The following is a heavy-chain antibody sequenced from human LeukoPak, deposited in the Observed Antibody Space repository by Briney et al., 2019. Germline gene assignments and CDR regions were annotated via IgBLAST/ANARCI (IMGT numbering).Heavy chain of an antibody. J-gene: IGHJ2*01. Sequence: PGGSLRLSCVASGLTFGNYGMNWLRQAPGKGLEWVSSIGGSGSTTYYADSVRGRFTISRDNAKNTLYLQMNSLRAEDTAVYYCAKAYCSGGSCHYWYFYLWGRGTLVTVSS. D-gene: IGHD2-15*01. CDR2: IGGSGSTT. CDR1: GLTFGNYG. V-gene: IGHV3-23*01. CDR3: AKAYCSGGSCHYWYFYL.